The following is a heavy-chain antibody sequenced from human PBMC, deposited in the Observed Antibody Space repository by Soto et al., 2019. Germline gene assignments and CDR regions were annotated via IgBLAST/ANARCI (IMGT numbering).Heavy chain of an antibody. J-gene: IGHJ3*02. CDR1: GFTFSSYG. V-gene: IGHV3-30*18. D-gene: IGHD3-16*01. Sequence: VLLLRHSYGVAGFTFSSYGIRWVRQDPGKGLEWVAVISYDGSNKYYADSVKGRFTISRDNSKNTLYLQMNSLRAEDTAVYYCAKSKVTYDDAFDIWGQGTTVTVSS. CDR3: AKSKVTYDDAFDI. CDR2: ISYDGSNK.